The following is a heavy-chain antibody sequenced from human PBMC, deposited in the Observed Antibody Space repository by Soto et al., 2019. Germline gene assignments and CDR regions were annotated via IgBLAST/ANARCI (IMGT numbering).Heavy chain of an antibody. Sequence: PSETLSLTCAVSSYSISGGFYWAWIRQPPGKGLEWIGNIYHSGSAHYNPSLKSRVTMSVDTSKNNFSPRLTSVTAADTAVYYCARVTIFEYWFDPWGQGIMVTVSS. CDR1: SYSISGGFY. CDR3: ARVTIFEYWFDP. D-gene: IGHD3-3*01. V-gene: IGHV4-38-2*01. CDR2: IYHSGSA. J-gene: IGHJ5*02.